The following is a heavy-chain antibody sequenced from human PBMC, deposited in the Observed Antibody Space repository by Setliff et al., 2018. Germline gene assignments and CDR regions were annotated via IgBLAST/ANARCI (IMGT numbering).Heavy chain of an antibody. J-gene: IGHJ4*02. Sequence: SETLSLTCTVSGASVSGNSYYWGWIRQPPGKGLEWIGEINHSGSTNYNPSLKSRVTISVDTSKNQFSLNLGSVTAADTAMYYCARGGYFGYNADYWGQGILVTVSS. CDR1: GASVSGNSYY. D-gene: IGHD3-22*01. V-gene: IGHV4-39*07. CDR3: ARGGYFGYNADY. CDR2: INHSGST.